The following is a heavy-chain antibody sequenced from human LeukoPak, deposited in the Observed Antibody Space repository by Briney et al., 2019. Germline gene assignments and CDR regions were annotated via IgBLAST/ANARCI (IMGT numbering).Heavy chain of an antibody. Sequence: GRSLRLSCAASGFTFSSYGMHWVRQAPGKGLEWVAVISYDGSIKYYADSVKGRFTISRDNSKNTLHLQMHSLRAEDTAVYYCAKDDGLYYFDSWGQGTLVTVSS. CDR3: AKDDGLYYFDS. CDR2: ISYDGSIK. CDR1: GFTFSSYG. J-gene: IGHJ4*02. D-gene: IGHD5-24*01. V-gene: IGHV3-30*18.